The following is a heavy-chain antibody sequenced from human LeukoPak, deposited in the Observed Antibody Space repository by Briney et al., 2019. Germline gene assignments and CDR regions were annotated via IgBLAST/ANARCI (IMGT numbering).Heavy chain of an antibody. V-gene: IGHV1-2*02. CDR2: INPNSGDT. CDR3: ARVPFGSSGWHDR. CDR1: GYTFTDYY. Sequence: ASVKVSCKAPGYTFTDYYMQWVRQAPGQGLEWMGWINPNSGDTTYAQKFQGRVTMTRDTSISTAYMELSSLRSDDTAVYYCARVPFGSSGWHDRWGQGTLVTVSS. D-gene: IGHD6-19*01. J-gene: IGHJ5*02.